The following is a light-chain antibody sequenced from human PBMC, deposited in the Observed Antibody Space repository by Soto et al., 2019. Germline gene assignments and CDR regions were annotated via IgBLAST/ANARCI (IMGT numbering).Light chain of an antibody. V-gene: IGLV2-14*03. CDR3: SSYTSSNTEV. CDR1: SSDIGAYNY. J-gene: IGLJ1*01. Sequence: SVLTQPASVSGSPGQSITLSCTGTSSDIGAYNYVSWYQHHPGKAPKLIIYDVSTRPSGVSDRFSASKSGNTASLTISGLQADDEADYYCSSYTSSNTEVFGTGTKVTVL. CDR2: DVS.